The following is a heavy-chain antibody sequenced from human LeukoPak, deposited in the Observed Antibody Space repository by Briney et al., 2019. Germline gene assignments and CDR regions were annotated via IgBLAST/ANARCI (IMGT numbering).Heavy chain of an antibody. CDR1: GYTFTSYD. D-gene: IGHD3-3*01. CDR3: ARIFDYDFWSGHSS. V-gene: IGHV1-8*01. CDR2: MNPNSGNT. J-gene: IGHJ5*02. Sequence: GASVKVSCKASGYTFTSYDINWVRQATGQGLEWMGWMNPNSGNTGYAQKFQGRVTMTRNTSISTAYMELSSLRSEDTAVYYCARIFDYDFWSGHSSWGQGTLVTVSS.